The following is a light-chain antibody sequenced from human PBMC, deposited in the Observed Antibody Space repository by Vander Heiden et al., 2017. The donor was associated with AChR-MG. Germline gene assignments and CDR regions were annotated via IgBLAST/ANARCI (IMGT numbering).Light chain of an antibody. V-gene: IGLV2-14*01. CDR1: GSDVGGYTY. CDR2: DVS. CDR3: SSYTSSSTRV. Sequence: QSALSKPASVYGSPAQSITISCTGTGSDVGGYTYISWNQQHPGKAPKLMIYDVSKRPSGVSNRFSGSKSGNTASLTISGRQAEDEADYCCSSYTSSSTRVFGGGTKLTVL. J-gene: IGLJ3*02.